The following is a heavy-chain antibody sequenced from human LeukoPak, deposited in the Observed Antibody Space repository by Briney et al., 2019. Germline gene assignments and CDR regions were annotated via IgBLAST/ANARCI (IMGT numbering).Heavy chain of an antibody. CDR3: ARRGLRHYYYYMDV. Sequence: SETLSLTCTVSGGSISSSSYYWGWIRQPPGKGLEWIGSIYYSGSTYYNPSLKSRVTISVDTSKNQFSLKLSSVTAADTAVYYCARRGLRHYYYYMDVWGKGTTVTISS. CDR2: IYYSGST. J-gene: IGHJ6*03. V-gene: IGHV4-39*07. CDR1: GGSISSSSYY. D-gene: IGHD1-26*01.